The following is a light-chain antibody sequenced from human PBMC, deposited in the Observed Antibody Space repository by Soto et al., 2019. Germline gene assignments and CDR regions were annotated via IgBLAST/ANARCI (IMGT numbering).Light chain of an antibody. CDR1: QSVSSN. Sequence: EIVMTQSPATLSVSPGERATLSCRASQSVSSNLAWHQQKPGQAPRLLIYVTSTRATSIPARFSGSGSGTDFTLTISTLQSEDFAVYYCQQYNKWPLTFGGGTKVEVK. J-gene: IGKJ4*01. V-gene: IGKV3-15*01. CDR3: QQYNKWPLT. CDR2: VTS.